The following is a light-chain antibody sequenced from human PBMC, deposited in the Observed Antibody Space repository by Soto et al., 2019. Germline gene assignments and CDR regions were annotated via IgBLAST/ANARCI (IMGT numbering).Light chain of an antibody. CDR1: QSVLNRSNNKNY. J-gene: IGKJ4*01. CDR2: WAS. CDR3: QQYYSSPLT. V-gene: IGKV4-1*01. Sequence: IVMTQSPDSLAVSLGERATINCRSSQSVLNRSNNKNYLGWFQKKPGQPPNLLIYWASTRESGVPDRFSGSGSGTDFTLTISSLQAEDVAIYYCQQYYSSPLTFGGGPKVEIK.